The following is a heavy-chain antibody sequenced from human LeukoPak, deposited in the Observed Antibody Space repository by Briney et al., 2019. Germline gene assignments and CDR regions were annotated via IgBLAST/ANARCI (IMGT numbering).Heavy chain of an antibody. V-gene: IGHV3-7*04. D-gene: IGHD7-27*01. CDR3: GRFTRSGDSVY. J-gene: IGHJ4*02. CDR2: IKQDGSEK. CDR1: GFTFSSYW. Sequence: EGSLRLSCAASGFTFSSYWMSWVRQAPGKGLEWVANIKQDGSEKQYVDSVKGRFAISRDNAENSLYLQMNSLKAEDTAVYYCGRFTRSGDSVYWGQGTLVTVSS.